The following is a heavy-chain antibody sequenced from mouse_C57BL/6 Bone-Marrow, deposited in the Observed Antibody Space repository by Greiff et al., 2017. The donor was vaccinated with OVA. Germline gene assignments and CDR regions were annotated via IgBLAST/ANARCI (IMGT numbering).Heavy chain of an antibody. D-gene: IGHD2-3*01. V-gene: IGHV1-50*01. Sequence: VQLQQPGAELVKPGASVKLSCKASGYTFTSYWMQWVKQRPGQGLEWIGEIDPSDSYTNYNQKFKGKATLTVDTSSSTAYMQRSSLTSEDAAVYYGARSDDGYPSGPLDYWGQGTTLTVSS. CDR3: ARSDDGYPSGPLDY. CDR1: GYTFTSYW. CDR2: IDPSDSYT. J-gene: IGHJ2*01.